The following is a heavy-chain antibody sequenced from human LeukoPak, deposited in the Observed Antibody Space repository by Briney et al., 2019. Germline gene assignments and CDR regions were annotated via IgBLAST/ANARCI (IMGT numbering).Heavy chain of an antibody. D-gene: IGHD3-22*01. V-gene: IGHV3-64D*06. J-gene: IGHJ4*02. CDR2: ITGSGGST. CDR1: GFTFSTYL. Sequence: GGSLRLSCSASGFTFSTYLTHWVRQAPGKGLECVSAITGSGGSTYYADSVKGRFTISRDNSKNTLYLQMSSLRAEDTAVCYCVRDQRGGSSGYYDSWGQGTLVTVSS. CDR3: VRDQRGGSSGYYDS.